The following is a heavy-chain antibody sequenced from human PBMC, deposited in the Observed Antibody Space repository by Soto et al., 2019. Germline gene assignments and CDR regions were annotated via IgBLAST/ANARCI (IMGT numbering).Heavy chain of an antibody. Sequence: EVPLVESGGGVVQPGRSLRLSCSASGFTFDDYAMNWVRQAPGKGLEWVSSISWNSGNIVYAYSVRGRFTISRDNAKTSLQLQMNSLRAEDTALYFCTKGASTSCFSAFDLWGQGTLVTVYS. V-gene: IGHV3-9*01. J-gene: IGHJ3*01. CDR2: ISWNSGNI. CDR1: GFTFDDYA. D-gene: IGHD2-2*01. CDR3: TKGASTSCFSAFDL.